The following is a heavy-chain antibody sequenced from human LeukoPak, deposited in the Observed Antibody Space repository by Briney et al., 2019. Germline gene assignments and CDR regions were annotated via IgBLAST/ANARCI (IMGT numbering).Heavy chain of an antibody. V-gene: IGHV3-64D*09. CDR2: IFSNGDIT. CDR1: GFTFSTYP. CDR3: VKSPSDGLDV. Sequence: GGSLRLSCSASGFTFSTYPMHWVRQAPGKGREYVSTIFSNGDITSYADSVKGRFTTSRDNSKNTLYLQMSSLRPEDTAVYYCVKSPSDGLDVWGQGATVTVSS. J-gene: IGHJ6*02.